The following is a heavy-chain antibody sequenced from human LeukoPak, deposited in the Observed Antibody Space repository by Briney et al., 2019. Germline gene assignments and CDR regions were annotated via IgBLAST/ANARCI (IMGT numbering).Heavy chain of an antibody. Sequence: GGSLRLSCAASGFTFSSYGMHWVRPAPGKGLEWVAVIWYDGSNKCYADSVKGRFTISRDNSKNTLYLQMNSLRAEDTAVYYCARDLSSGFDYWGQGTLVTVSS. V-gene: IGHV3-33*01. CDR2: IWYDGSNK. J-gene: IGHJ4*02. CDR3: ARDLSSGFDY. D-gene: IGHD6-19*01. CDR1: GFTFSSYG.